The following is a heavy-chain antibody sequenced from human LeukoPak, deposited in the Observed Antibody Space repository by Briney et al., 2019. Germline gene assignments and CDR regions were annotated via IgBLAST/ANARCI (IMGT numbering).Heavy chain of an antibody. CDR2: INPNSGFA. CDR1: GYSFTGYY. J-gene: IGHJ4*02. V-gene: IGHV1-2*02. D-gene: IGHD6-19*01. CDR3: ARGQQWLEAFDY. Sequence: ASVKVSCKASGYSFTGYYMHWVRQAPGQGLQWMGWINPNSGFAHYPQNFQGRLTMTRDTSISTVYMELSRLRSDDTAVYYCARGQQWLEAFDYWGLGTLVTVSS.